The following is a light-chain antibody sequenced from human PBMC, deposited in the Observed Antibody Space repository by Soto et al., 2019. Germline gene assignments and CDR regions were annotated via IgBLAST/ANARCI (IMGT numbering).Light chain of an antibody. Sequence: EIVMTQSPATLSVSPGKRGTLSCRASQNVSSNLAWYQQKPGQAPRLLINGASTRATGVPPRFSGSGSGTEFTLTISSLQSEDSAVYFCQHYHSWPFTFGPGTKVDI. J-gene: IGKJ3*01. CDR1: QNVSSN. CDR3: QHYHSWPFT. V-gene: IGKV3-15*01. CDR2: GAS.